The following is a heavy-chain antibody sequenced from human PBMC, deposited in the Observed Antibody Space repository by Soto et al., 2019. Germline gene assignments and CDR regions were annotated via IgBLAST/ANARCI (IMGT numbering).Heavy chain of an antibody. Sequence: PXESLKISCQGSGYRFTSSWIGWVRQIPGKGLEWLGNVYPSDSDVRYSPSFQGQVTISADNSISTAYLQWGSLRASDTAMYYCARASWKFVDPYHFDYWGQGTLVTVSS. D-gene: IGHD2-21*01. CDR1: GYRFTSSW. J-gene: IGHJ4*02. CDR2: VYPSDSDV. CDR3: ARASWKFVDPYHFDY. V-gene: IGHV5-51*01.